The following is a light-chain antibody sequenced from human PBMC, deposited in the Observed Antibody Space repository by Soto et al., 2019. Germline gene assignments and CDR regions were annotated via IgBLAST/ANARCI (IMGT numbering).Light chain of an antibody. CDR3: QEYDSAPQT. J-gene: IGKJ1*01. Sequence: DSQMPQSPYSLSASAGDRVTITCRASQGIINYLSWYQQKPGKVPKLLIYAASTLQSWAPSRFSGSGAGADFTVNISSLQPEDVATYYCQEYDSAPQTFGQGTKLDIK. CDR2: AAS. V-gene: IGKV1-27*01. CDR1: QGIINY.